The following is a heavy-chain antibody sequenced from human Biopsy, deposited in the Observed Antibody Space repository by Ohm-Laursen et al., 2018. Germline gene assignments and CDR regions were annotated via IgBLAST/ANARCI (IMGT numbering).Heavy chain of an antibody. J-gene: IGHJ5*02. V-gene: IGHV4-39*01. CDR2: IFYGGIT. Sequence: TLSLTCTVSGGSISSETNYWGWIRQPPGKGLEWIGSIFYGGITYYNPSLKSRVTISVDTSKNQFSLNLTSVTAADTAVYYCARHPTGFWFDPWGQGTLVIVSS. CDR3: ARHPTGFWFDP. CDR1: GGSISSETNY.